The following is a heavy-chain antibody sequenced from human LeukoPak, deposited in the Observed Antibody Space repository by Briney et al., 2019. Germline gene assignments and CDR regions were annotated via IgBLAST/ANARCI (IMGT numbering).Heavy chain of an antibody. CDR3: ARASRSRDGYNGHFLYYFDY. Sequence: GGSLRLSCAASGFTFSSYGMHWARQAPGKGLEWVAVISYDGSNKYYADSVKGRFTISRDNSKNTLYLQMNSLRAEDTAVYYCARASRSRDGYNGHFLYYFDYWGQGTLVTVSS. J-gene: IGHJ4*02. CDR1: GFTFSSYG. CDR2: ISYDGSNK. V-gene: IGHV3-30*03. D-gene: IGHD5-24*01.